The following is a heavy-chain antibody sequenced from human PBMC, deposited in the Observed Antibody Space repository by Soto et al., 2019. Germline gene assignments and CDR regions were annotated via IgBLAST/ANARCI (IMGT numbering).Heavy chain of an antibody. Sequence: PGGSLRLSCAASGFTFSSYGMHWVRQAPGKGLEWVAVIWYDGSNKYYADSVKGRFTISRDNSKNTLYLQMNSLRAEDTAVYYCARVGYYDSSGYYSAFDYWGQGTLVTVSS. V-gene: IGHV3-33*01. CDR1: GFTFSSYG. CDR3: ARVGYYDSSGYYSAFDY. CDR2: IWYDGSNK. J-gene: IGHJ4*02. D-gene: IGHD3-22*01.